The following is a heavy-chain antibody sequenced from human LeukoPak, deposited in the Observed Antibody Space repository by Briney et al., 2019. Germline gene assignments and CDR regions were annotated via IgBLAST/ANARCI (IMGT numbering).Heavy chain of an antibody. Sequence: PSETLSLTCAVYGGSFSGYYWSWIRQPPGKGLEWIGEINHSGSTNYNPSLKSRVTISVDTSKNQFSLKLSSVTAADTAVYYCARVRAVTHGGYRPQLKIVYFDYWGQGTLVTVSS. CDR2: INHSGST. CDR1: GGSFSGYY. J-gene: IGHJ4*02. V-gene: IGHV4-34*01. CDR3: ARVRAVTHGGYRPQLKIVYFDY. D-gene: IGHD5-12*01.